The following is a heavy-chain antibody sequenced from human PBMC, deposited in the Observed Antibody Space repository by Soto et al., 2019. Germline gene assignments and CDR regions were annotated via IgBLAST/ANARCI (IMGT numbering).Heavy chain of an antibody. J-gene: IGHJ3*02. CDR3: ARGLVYCSGGSCYSGAFDI. CDR1: GGSFSGYY. V-gene: IGHV4-34*01. D-gene: IGHD2-15*01. Sequence: SETLSPTCAVYGGSFSGYYWSWIRQPPGKGLEWIGEINHSGSTNYNPSLKSRVTISVDTSKNQFSLKLSSVTAADTAVYYCARGLVYCSGGSCYSGAFDIWGQGTMVTVSS. CDR2: INHSGST.